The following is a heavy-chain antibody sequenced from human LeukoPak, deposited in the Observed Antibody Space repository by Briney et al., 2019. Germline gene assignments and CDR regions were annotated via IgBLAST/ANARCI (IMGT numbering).Heavy chain of an antibody. CDR3: TRHHDYGDKIDY. J-gene: IGHJ4*02. D-gene: IGHD4-23*01. V-gene: IGHV4-39*01. CDR2: IHYSGRP. CDR1: GGPVTSASHY. Sequence: SETLSLTCTVSGGPVTSASHYWAWIRQPPGKGLEWIGSIHYSGRPYYSPSLKSRLTISGDTSKSQFSLKLTFVTAADTAVYYCTRHHDYGDKIDYWGQGPLVTVSS.